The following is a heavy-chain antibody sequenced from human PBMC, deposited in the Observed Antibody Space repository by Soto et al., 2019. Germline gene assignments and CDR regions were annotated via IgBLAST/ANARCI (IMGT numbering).Heavy chain of an antibody. CDR1: GGSISNYA. D-gene: IGHD3-3*01. CDR2: ISGSASAT. J-gene: IGHJ6*02. V-gene: IGHV3-23*01. Sequence: PSGSLALSCATSGGSISNYAVSWVRQAPGKGLEWVSLISGSASATHYADYVKGRFTIYTDNSKRTVYLQLNSLRAEDTAVYSCAKAIASSVFGVDTGFDVWGRGTMVTVSS. CDR3: AKAIASSVFGVDTGFDV.